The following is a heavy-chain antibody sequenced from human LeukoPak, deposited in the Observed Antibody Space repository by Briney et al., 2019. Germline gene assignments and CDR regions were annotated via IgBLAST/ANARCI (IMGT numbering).Heavy chain of an antibody. V-gene: IGHV3-21*06. Sequence: GGSLRLSCSASGFTFSDYDMHWIRQAPGKGLEWISAISGGSSHTYYGDSVKGRFSISRDNAKNLLYLQMNGLGAEDTAVYYCGRAFPPLRTSSAGDLWGQGTLVTVSS. D-gene: IGHD3-16*01. J-gene: IGHJ4*02. CDR2: ISGGSSHT. CDR1: GFTFSDYD. CDR3: GRAFPPLRTSSAGDL.